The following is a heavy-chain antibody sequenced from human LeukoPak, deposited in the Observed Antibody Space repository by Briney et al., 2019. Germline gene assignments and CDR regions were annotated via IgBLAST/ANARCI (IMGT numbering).Heavy chain of an antibody. CDR1: GYTFTGYY. J-gene: IGHJ4*02. CDR2: INPNAGDT. Sequence: VASVKVSCKASGYTFTGYYIHWVRQAPGQGLEWLGWINPNAGDTKYAQKFQGRVTVTRDTSISTAYMELSRLRSDDTAVYYCVTSSAVGGAQRAFDYWGQGTLVTVSS. D-gene: IGHD3-10*01. V-gene: IGHV1-2*02. CDR3: VTSSAVGGAQRAFDY.